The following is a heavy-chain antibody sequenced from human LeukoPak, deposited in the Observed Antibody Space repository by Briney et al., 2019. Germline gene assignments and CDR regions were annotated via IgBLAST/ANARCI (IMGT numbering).Heavy chain of an antibody. V-gene: IGHV1-18*01. CDR1: GYTFTTYG. D-gene: IGHD1-26*01. Sequence: ASVKVSCKASGYTFTTYGISWVRQAPGQGLEWMGWISAYNGNTNYAQKLQGRVTMTTDASTSTAYMQLRSLRSDDTAVYYCAKAGIVGTNYYMDVWGKGTTVTVSS. J-gene: IGHJ6*03. CDR2: ISAYNGNT. CDR3: AKAGIVGTNYYMDV.